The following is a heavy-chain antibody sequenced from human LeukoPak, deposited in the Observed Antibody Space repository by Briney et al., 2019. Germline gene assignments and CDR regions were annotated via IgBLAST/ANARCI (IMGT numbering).Heavy chain of an antibody. J-gene: IGHJ1*01. CDR1: GNSISGNYY. Sequence: PSQTLSLTCTVSGNSISGNYYWNWIRQPAGKGLEWIGRIFTSGNTNYNPSLKSQITISVDTSKNQFSLKLSSVTAADTAVYYCARVSYTTGGRAEYFQHWGQGTLVTVSS. CDR3: ARVSYTTGGRAEYFQH. V-gene: IGHV4-61*02. CDR2: IFTSGNT. D-gene: IGHD6-19*01.